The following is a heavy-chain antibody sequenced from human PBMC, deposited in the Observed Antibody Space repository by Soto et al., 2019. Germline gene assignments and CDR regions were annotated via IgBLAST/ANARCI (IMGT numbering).Heavy chain of an antibody. V-gene: IGHV3-64D*06. CDR1: GFTFSTYA. Sequence: GSLRLSCSASGFTFSTYAMHWVRQAPGKGLEYVSAINSNGVSTYYADSVKGRFTISRDNSKNTLYLQMNSLRPEDTAVYYCVKGQRYSYGYYYYWGQGT. J-gene: IGHJ4*02. CDR2: INSNGVST. D-gene: IGHD5-18*01. CDR3: VKGQRYSYGYYYY.